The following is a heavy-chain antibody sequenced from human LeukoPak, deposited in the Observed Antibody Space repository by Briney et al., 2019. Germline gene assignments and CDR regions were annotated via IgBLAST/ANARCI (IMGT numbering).Heavy chain of an antibody. CDR3: ARVGCSSTSCYAGGWFDP. J-gene: IGHJ5*02. CDR2: IYSGGST. Sequence: PGGSLRLSCAASGFTVSSNYMSWVRQAPGKRLEWVSVIYSGGSTYYADSVKGRFTISRDNSKNTLYLQMNSLRAEDTAVYYCARVGCSSTSCYAGGWFDPWGQGTLVTVSS. D-gene: IGHD2-2*01. CDR1: GFTVSSNY. V-gene: IGHV3-53*01.